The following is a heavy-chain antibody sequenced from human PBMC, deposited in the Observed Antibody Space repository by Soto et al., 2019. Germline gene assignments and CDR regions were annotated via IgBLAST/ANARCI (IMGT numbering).Heavy chain of an antibody. CDR2: IKQDGSEK. CDR3: ARDWRYCSSTSCYVFDP. D-gene: IGHD2-2*01. V-gene: IGHV3-7*05. CDR1: GFTFSSYW. J-gene: IGHJ5*02. Sequence: GSLRLSCAAPGFTFSSYWMSWVRQAPGKGLEWVANIKQDGSEKYCVDSVKGRFTISRDNAKNSLYLQMNSLRAEDTAVYYCARDWRYCSSTSCYVFDPWGQGTLVTVSS.